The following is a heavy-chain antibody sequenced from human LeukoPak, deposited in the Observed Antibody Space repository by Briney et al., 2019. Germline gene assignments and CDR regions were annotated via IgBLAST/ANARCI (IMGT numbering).Heavy chain of an antibody. V-gene: IGHV3-30*14. D-gene: IGHD2-2*01. CDR2: IRYDGGNT. CDR3: AKDEVVPGYYYTDV. CDR1: GFIFSYYA. Sequence: GRSLRLSCAASGFIFSYYAMRWVRQAPGMGLEWVAFIRYDGGNTYYADSVKGRFTISRDNSKNTMYLQMNSLNAEDTAVYYCAKDEVVPGYYYTDVWGRGTTVTISS. J-gene: IGHJ6*03.